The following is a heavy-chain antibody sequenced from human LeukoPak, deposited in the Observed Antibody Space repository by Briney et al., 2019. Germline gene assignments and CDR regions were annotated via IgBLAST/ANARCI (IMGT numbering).Heavy chain of an antibody. D-gene: IGHD2-2*01. J-gene: IGHJ4*02. Sequence: GGSLRLSCAASGFTFSSYEMNWGRQAPGKGLEWVSYISSSGSTIYYADSVKGRFTISRDNAKNSLYLQMNSLRAEDTAVYYCARGYCSSTSCFGFFWYWRQGTLVAVSS. CDR3: ARGYCSSTSCFGFFWY. CDR1: GFTFSSYE. CDR2: ISSSGSTI. V-gene: IGHV3-48*03.